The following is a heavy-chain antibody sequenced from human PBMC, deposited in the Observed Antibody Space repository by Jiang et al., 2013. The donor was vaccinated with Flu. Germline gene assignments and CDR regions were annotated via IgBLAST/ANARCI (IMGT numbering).Heavy chain of an antibody. Sequence: LLKPSETLSLTCTVSGGSISSYYWSWIRRPPGEGLEWIGYIYYSGTTNYNPSLKSRVTISVDTSKNQFSLKLSSVTAADTAVYYCARRRDFFDFWGQGILVTVSS. V-gene: IGHV4-59*01. CDR3: ARRRDFFDF. J-gene: IGHJ4*02. CDR1: GGSISSYY. CDR2: IYYSGTT.